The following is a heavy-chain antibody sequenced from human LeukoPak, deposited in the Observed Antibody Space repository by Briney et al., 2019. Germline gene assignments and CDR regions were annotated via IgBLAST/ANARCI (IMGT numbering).Heavy chain of an antibody. Sequence: ASVKVSCKASGYTFTSYAISWVRQAPGQGLEWMGWISAYNGNTNYAQKLQGRVTMTTDTSTSTAYMELRSLRSDDTAVYYCARWFGYYDSSGFDYWGQGTLVTVSS. CDR2: ISAYNGNT. V-gene: IGHV1-18*01. CDR3: ARWFGYYDSSGFDY. D-gene: IGHD3-22*01. J-gene: IGHJ4*02. CDR1: GYTFTSYA.